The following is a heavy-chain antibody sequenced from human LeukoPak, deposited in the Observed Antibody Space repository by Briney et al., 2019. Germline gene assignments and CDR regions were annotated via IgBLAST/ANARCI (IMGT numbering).Heavy chain of an antibody. Sequence: GGSLRLSCAASGFTFSTFSLNWVRQPPGQGLEWVSYVSSSSSTIYYADSVKGRFTISRDNAKNSLYLQMNSLRAEDTAVYYCARVYVYGMDVWGPGTTVTVSS. J-gene: IGHJ6*02. CDR2: VSSSSSTI. CDR1: GFTFSTFS. V-gene: IGHV3-48*04. CDR3: ARVYVYGMDV. D-gene: IGHD3-10*02.